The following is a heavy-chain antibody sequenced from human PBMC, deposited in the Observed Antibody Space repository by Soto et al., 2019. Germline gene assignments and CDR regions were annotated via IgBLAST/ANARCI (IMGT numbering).Heavy chain of an antibody. J-gene: IGHJ6*02. Sequence: QVQLVQSGAEVRKPGSSVKVSCKASGGTFSRHAISWVRQAPGQGLEWMGGIIPIFGTANHAQKFQGRVTIIADESTSTVYMELSSLRSEDTAVYYCARVTRGGGMDVWGQGTTVTVSS. V-gene: IGHV1-69*01. D-gene: IGHD3-16*01. CDR2: IIPIFGTA. CDR1: GGTFSRHA. CDR3: ARVTRGGGMDV.